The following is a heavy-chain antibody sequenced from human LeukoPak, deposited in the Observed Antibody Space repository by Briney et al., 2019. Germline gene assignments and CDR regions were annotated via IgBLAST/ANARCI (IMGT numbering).Heavy chain of an antibody. V-gene: IGHV1-46*01. D-gene: IGHD5-12*01. CDR1: GYTFTSYY. Sequence: ASVKLSCKASGYTFTSYYKHWMRQTPEQGLEWMGIINPSGGSTSYAQKFQGRVTMTRDTSTNTVYMELSSLRSEDTAVYYCARVRDSGYLFDSWGQGTLVTASS. CDR3: ARVRDSGYLFDS. J-gene: IGHJ5*01. CDR2: INPSGGST.